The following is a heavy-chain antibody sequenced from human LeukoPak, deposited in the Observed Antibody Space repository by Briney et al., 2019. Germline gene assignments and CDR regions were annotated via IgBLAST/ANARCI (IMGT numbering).Heavy chain of an antibody. CDR2: IVVGSGIT. CDR3: ARGSARYYYDSPDI. CDR1: GFTSSSSA. D-gene: IGHD3-22*01. Sequence: VASVKVSCEASGFTSSSSALQWVRQARGQRLEWIGWIVVGSGITNYAQKFQERVTITRDMSTSTAYMELSSLRSEDTAVYYCARGSARYYYDSPDIWGQGTMVTVSS. V-gene: IGHV1-58*01. J-gene: IGHJ3*02.